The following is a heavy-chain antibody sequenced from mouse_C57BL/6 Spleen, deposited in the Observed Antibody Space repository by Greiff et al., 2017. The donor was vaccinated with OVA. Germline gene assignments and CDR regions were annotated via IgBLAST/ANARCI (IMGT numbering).Heavy chain of an antibody. D-gene: IGHD1-1*01. V-gene: IGHV1-82*01. CDR1: GYAFSSSW. Sequence: QVQLQQSGPELVKPGASVKISCKASGYAFSSSWMNWVKQRPGKGLEWIGRIYPGDGDTNDNGKFKGKATLTADKSSSTAYMQLSSLTSEDSAVYFCARSPYYGSSYWYFDVWGTGTTVTVSS. J-gene: IGHJ1*03. CDR2: IYPGDGDT. CDR3: ARSPYYGSSYWYFDV.